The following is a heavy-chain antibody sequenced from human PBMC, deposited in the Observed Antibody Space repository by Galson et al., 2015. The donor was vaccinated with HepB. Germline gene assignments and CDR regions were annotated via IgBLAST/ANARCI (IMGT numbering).Heavy chain of an antibody. CDR3: ARGPVSGFKGIAVAGTGYYFDY. CDR2: TYYRSKWYN. CDR1: GDSVSSNSAA. Sequence: CAISGDSVSSNSAAWNWIRQSPSRGLEWLGRTYYRSKWYNDYAVSVKSRITINPDTSKNQFSLQLNSVTPEDTAVYYCARGPVSGFKGIAVAGTGYYFDYWGQGTLVTVSS. J-gene: IGHJ4*02. V-gene: IGHV6-1*01. D-gene: IGHD6-19*01.